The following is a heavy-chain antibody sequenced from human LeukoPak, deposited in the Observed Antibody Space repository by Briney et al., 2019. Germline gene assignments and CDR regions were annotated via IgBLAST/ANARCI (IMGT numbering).Heavy chain of an antibody. CDR1: GGSISSSSYY. CDR2: IYYSGST. D-gene: IGHD3-22*01. CDR3: ARVLRGGYYDSSGPITNFDY. Sequence: SETLSLTCTVSGGSISSSSYYWGWIRQPPGKGLEWIGSIYYSGSTYYNPSLKSRVTISVDTSKDQFSLKLSSVTAADTAVYYCARVLRGGYYDSSGPITNFDYWGQGTLVTVSS. V-gene: IGHV4-39*07. J-gene: IGHJ4*02.